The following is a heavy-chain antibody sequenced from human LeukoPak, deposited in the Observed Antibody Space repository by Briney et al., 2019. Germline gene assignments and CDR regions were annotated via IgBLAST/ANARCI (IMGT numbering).Heavy chain of an antibody. CDR1: GFTFDDYG. CDR2: IKQDGSEK. D-gene: IGHD4/OR15-4a*01. V-gene: IGHV3-7*01. J-gene: IGHJ3*02. Sequence: QAGGSLRLSCAASGFTFDDYGMSWVRQAPGKGLEWVANIKQDGSEKYYVDSVKGRFTISRDNARRSLFLQMNSLRAEDTAMYYCAKVSLNMVNDAFDIWGQGTMVSVSS. CDR3: AKVSLNMVNDAFDI.